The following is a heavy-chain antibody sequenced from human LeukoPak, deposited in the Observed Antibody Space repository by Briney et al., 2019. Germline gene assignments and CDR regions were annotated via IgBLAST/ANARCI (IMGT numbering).Heavy chain of an antibody. V-gene: IGHV3-30*18. CDR2: ISYDGSNK. CDR1: GFTFSSYG. CDR3: AKDPRIYDFWSGYQAPHGNWFDP. D-gene: IGHD3-3*01. Sequence: GRSLRLSCAASGFTFSSYGMHWVRQAPGKGLEWVAVISYDGSNKYYADSVKGRFTISRDNSKNTLYLQMNSLRAEDTAVYYCAKDPRIYDFWSGYQAPHGNWFDPWGQGTLVTVSS. J-gene: IGHJ5*02.